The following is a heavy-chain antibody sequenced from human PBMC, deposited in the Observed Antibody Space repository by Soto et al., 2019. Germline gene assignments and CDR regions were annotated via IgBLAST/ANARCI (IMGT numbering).Heavy chain of an antibody. CDR1: GFTFSSYA. J-gene: IGHJ6*02. CDR3: ARDVLGCGRGSCCHGGYYYYGMDV. D-gene: IGHD2-15*01. V-gene: IGHV3-30-3*01. Sequence: PGGSLRLSCAASGFTFSSYAMHWVRQAPGKGLEWVAVISYDGSNKYNADSVKGRFTISRDNSKNTLYLQMNSLRAEDTAVYYCARDVLGCGRGSCCHGGYYYYGMDVWGQGTTVTVSS. CDR2: ISYDGSNK.